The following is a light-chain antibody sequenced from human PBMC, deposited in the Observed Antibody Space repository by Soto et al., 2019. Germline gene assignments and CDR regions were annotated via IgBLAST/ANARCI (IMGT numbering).Light chain of an antibody. Sequence: QSALTQPRSVSGSPGQSVTISCTGTSGDVGDYDYVSWYQHHPGKAPKLMIYDVSKRPSGVPDRFSGSKSGNTASLTISGLQAEDEADYYCCSYAGSYTYVFGTGTKLTVL. CDR2: DVS. V-gene: IGLV2-11*01. CDR3: CSYAGSYTYV. CDR1: SGDVGDYDY. J-gene: IGLJ1*01.